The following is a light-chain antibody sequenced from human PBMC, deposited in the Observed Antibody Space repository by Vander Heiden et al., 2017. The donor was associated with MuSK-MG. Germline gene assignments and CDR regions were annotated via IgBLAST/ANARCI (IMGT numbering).Light chain of an antibody. CDR2: KAS. CDR1: QSVSSW. V-gene: IGKV1-5*03. CDR3: QQDYDLWT. Sequence: DIQMTQSPSTLSASVGDRVTITCRASQSVSSWLAWYQQKPGKAPKLLIYKASNLESGVPSRFSGSGSGTEFTLTISSLQPDDFATYYCQQDYDLWTFGQGTKVEIK. J-gene: IGKJ1*01.